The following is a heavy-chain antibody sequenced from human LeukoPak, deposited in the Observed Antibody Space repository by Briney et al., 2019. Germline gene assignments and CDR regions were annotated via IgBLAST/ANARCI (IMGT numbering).Heavy chain of an antibody. Sequence: GALRLSCAASAFTFSSYWMSWVRQAPGKGLEWVANINQDGSERFYVDSVKGRFTISRDNAKNSLYLQMNSLRAEDTAVYYCARDNFSRGGVVIADWGQGTLVTVSS. CDR3: ARDNFSRGGVVIAD. V-gene: IGHV3-7*01. CDR2: INQDGSER. J-gene: IGHJ4*02. D-gene: IGHD3-3*01. CDR1: AFTFSSYW.